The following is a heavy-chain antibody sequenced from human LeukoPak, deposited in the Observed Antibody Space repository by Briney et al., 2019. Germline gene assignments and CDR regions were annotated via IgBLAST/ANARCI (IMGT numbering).Heavy chain of an antibody. V-gene: IGHV3-7*01. J-gene: IGHJ4*02. Sequence: PGGPLSLSCAVSGFPFSDFAMSWVRQAPGKGLEWVAIINPDGSVINHADSVKGRFSISRDNARNSLFLQMNSLRAEDTAVYYCTSGWSAAFDNWGQGTLVSVSS. D-gene: IGHD6-19*01. CDR3: TSGWSAAFDN. CDR2: INPDGSVI. CDR1: GFPFSDFA.